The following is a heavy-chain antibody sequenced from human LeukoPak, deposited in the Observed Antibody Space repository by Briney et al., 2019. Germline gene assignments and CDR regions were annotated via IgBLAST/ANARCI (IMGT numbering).Heavy chain of an antibody. CDR3: ARGVVGATTGWYFDL. D-gene: IGHD1-26*01. J-gene: IGHJ2*01. CDR1: GFTFSNYG. Sequence: AGGSLRLSCAASGFTFSNYGRHWVRQAPGKGLEGVAVIWSDESNKYYADSVKGRFTISRDNFKNTLYLHMNRLRAEDTTMYYCARGVVGATTGWYFDLWGRGTLVTVTS. CDR2: IWSDESNK. V-gene: IGHV3-33*01.